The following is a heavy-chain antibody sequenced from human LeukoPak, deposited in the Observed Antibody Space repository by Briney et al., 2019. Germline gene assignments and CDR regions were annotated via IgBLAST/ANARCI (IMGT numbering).Heavy chain of an antibody. V-gene: IGHV3-7*03. CDR1: GFTFSSYA. CDR2: IKQDGSEK. CDR3: ARDKWFSDY. Sequence: GGSLRLSCAASGFTFSSYAMHWVRQAPGKGLEWVANIKQDGSEKYYVDSVKGRFTISRDNAKNSLYLQMNSLRAEDTAVYYCARDKWFSDYWGQGTLVTVSS. D-gene: IGHD2-8*01. J-gene: IGHJ4*02.